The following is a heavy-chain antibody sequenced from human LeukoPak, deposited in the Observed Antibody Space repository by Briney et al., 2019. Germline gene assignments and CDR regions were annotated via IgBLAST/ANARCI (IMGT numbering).Heavy chain of an antibody. J-gene: IGHJ4*02. CDR1: GYTFTGYY. D-gene: IGHD1-26*01. CDR3: ARGSPTDGFDY. CDR2: INPNSGGT. Sequence: GESLKISCKASGYTFTGYYMHWVRQAPGQGLEWMGRINPNSGGTNYAQKFQGWVTMTRDTSISTAYMELSRLRSDDTAVYYCARGSPTDGFDYWAREPWSPSPQ. V-gene: IGHV1-2*04.